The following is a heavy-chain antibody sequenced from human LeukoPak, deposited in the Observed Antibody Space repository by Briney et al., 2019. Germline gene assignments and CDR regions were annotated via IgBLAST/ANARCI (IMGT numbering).Heavy chain of an antibody. J-gene: IGHJ4*02. CDR3: ARDQLRHDY. CDR1: GFTFDDYG. V-gene: IGHV3-20*04. CDR2: INWNGGST. D-gene: IGHD2-2*01. Sequence: GGSQRLSCAASGFTFDDYGMSWVRQAPGKGREWVSGINWNGGSTGYAYSVKGRFTISRDNAKNSLYLPMNSLRAEDTALYYCARDQLRHDYWGQGTLVTVSS.